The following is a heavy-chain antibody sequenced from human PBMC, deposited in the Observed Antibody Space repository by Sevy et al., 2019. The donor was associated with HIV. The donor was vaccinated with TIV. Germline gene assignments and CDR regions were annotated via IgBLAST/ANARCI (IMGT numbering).Heavy chain of an antibody. D-gene: IGHD3-10*01. J-gene: IGHJ4*02. V-gene: IGHV3-23*01. CDR1: GFTFSSYA. Sequence: GGSLRLSCAASGFTFSSYAMSWVRQAPGKGLEWVSAISGSGGSTYYADSVKGRFTISRDNSKNTLYLQMNSLRAEDTAVYDCAKRGVSGKVGNVAGPLDYWGQGTLVTVSS. CDR3: AKRGVSGKVGNVAGPLDY. CDR2: ISGSGGST.